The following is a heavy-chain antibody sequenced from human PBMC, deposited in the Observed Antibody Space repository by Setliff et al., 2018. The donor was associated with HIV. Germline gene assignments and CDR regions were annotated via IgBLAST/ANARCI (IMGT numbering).Heavy chain of an antibody. CDR2: IYSGGST. CDR1: GFTVSSNY. V-gene: IGHV3-53*01. D-gene: IGHD3-10*01. J-gene: IGHJ3*02. Sequence: LRLSCAASGFTVSSNYMSWVRQAPGKGLEWVSVIYSGGSTYYADSVKGRFTISRDNSKNTLYLQMNSLRAEDTAVYYCASCLRGSDAFDIWGQGTMVTVSS. CDR3: ASCLRGSDAFDI.